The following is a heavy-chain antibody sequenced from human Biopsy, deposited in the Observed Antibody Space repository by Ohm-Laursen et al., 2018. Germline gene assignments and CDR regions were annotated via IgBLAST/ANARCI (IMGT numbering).Heavy chain of an antibody. V-gene: IGHV4-4*07. CDR2: TYKGGNT. CDR3: ARGEYSSSIFDH. J-gene: IGHJ4*02. Sequence: PSQTLSLTCTVSGGPIDSHYWSWIRQPAGKGLEWIGHTYKGGNTNHNPSLKSRVSMSVDTSKKQLSLKVRSATAADTAVYYCARGEYSSSIFDHWGQGTLVTVSS. D-gene: IGHD6-6*01. CDR1: GGPIDSHY.